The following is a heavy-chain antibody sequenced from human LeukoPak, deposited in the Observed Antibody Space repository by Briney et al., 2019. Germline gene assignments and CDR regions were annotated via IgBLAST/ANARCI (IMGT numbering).Heavy chain of an antibody. CDR1: GFTFSSYS. CDR3: ARDLLPELRYFDWFTSSPFDY. CDR2: ISSSSSYI. D-gene: IGHD3-9*01. V-gene: IGHV3-21*01. Sequence: PGGSLRLSCAASGFTFSSYSMNWVRQAPGKGLEWVSSISSSSSYIYYADSVKGRFTISRDNAKNSLYLQMNSLRAEDTAVYYCARDLLPELRYFDWFTSSPFDYWGQGTLVTVSS. J-gene: IGHJ4*02.